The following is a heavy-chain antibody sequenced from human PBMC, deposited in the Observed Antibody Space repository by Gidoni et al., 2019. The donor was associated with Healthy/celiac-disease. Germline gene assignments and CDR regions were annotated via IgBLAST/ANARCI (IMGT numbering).Heavy chain of an antibody. J-gene: IGHJ6*02. Sequence: QVQLVESGGGVVQPGRSLRLSCAASGFTLRSYAMQWVRQAPGKGLEWVAFISYDGSNKYYAYSVKGRFTISRDNSNNTLYLQMNSLRAEDTAVYYCARAEYYYGSGSYRRTGGYYGMDVWGQGTTVTVSS. D-gene: IGHD3-10*01. V-gene: IGHV3-30-3*01. CDR1: GFTLRSYA. CDR2: ISYDGSNK. CDR3: ARAEYYYGSGSYRRTGGYYGMDV.